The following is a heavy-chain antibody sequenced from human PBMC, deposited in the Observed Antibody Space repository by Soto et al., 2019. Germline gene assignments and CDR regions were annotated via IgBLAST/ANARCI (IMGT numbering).Heavy chain of an antibody. CDR2: ISAYNGNT. V-gene: IGHV1-18*01. CDR3: ARLVLRYFDWLPFDN. J-gene: IGHJ4*02. CDR1: GYTFTSYG. Sequence: ASVKVSCKASGYTFTSYGISWVRQAPGQGLEWMGWISAYNGNTNYAQKLQGRVTMTTDTSTSTAYMELRSLRSDDTAVYYCARLVLRYFDWLPFDNWGQGTLVTVSS. D-gene: IGHD3-9*01.